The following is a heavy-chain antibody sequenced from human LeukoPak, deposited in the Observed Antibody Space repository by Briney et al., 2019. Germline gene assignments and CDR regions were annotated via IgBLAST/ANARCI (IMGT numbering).Heavy chain of an antibody. D-gene: IGHD2-2*01. CDR2: INTNTGNP. CDR1: GYTFTSYG. Sequence: ASVKVSCKASGYTFTSYGISWVRQAPGQGLEWMGWINTNTGNPTYAQGFTGRFVFSLDTSVSTAYLQISSLKAEDTAVYYCARDNHCSSTSCSFDYWGQGTLVTVSS. CDR3: ARDNHCSSTSCSFDY. V-gene: IGHV7-4-1*02. J-gene: IGHJ4*02.